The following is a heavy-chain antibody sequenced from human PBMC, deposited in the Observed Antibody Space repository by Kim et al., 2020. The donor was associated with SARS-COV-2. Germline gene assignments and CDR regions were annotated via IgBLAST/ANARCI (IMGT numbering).Heavy chain of an antibody. CDR1: GGTFSSYA. V-gene: IGHV1-69*13. D-gene: IGHD6-6*01. CDR3: ARGAARLRRVGVDY. CDR2: IIPIFGTA. Sequence: SVKVSCKASGGTFSSYAISWVRQAPGQGLEWMGGIIPIFGTANYAQKFQGRVTITADESTSTAYMELSSLRSEDTAVYYCARGAARLRRVGVDYWGQGTLVTVSS. J-gene: IGHJ4*02.